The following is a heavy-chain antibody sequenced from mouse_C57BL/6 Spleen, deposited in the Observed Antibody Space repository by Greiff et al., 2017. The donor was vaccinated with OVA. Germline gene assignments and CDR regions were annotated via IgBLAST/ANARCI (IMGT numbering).Heavy chain of an antibody. J-gene: IGHJ4*01. CDR2: IDPSDSET. CDR1: GYTFTSYW. D-gene: IGHD1-1*01. V-gene: IGHV1-52*01. Sequence: QVQLQQPGAELVRPGSSVKLSCKASGYTFTSYWMHWVKQRPIQGLEWIGNIDPSDSETHYNQKFKDKATLTVDKSSSTAYMQLSSLTSEDSAVYYCASDYGSSLYAMDYWGQGTSVTVSS. CDR3: ASDYGSSLYAMDY.